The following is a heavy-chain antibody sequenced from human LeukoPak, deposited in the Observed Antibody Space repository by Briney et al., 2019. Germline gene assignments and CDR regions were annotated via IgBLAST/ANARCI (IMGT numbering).Heavy chain of an antibody. J-gene: IGHJ4*02. CDR1: GFTFSSYG. V-gene: IGHV3-30*03. CDR2: ISYDGSNE. CDR3: ARGGLTIAEATTSWYLDY. D-gene: IGHD1-26*01. Sequence: PGGSLRLSCAASGFTFSSYGMHWVRQAPGKGLEWVAVISYDGSNENYADSVKGRFTISRDNSRNTLYLQMNSLRGEDTGVYYCARGGLTIAEATTSWYLDYWGQGTLVTVSS.